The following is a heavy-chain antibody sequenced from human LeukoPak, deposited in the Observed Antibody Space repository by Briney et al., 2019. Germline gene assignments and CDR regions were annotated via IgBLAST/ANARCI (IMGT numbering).Heavy chain of an antibody. CDR2: ISSSGST. V-gene: IGHV4-61*02. Sequence: PSQTLSLTCTVSGDSISSGDYYWSWIRQPAGKGLEWIGRISSSGSTNYNPSLKSRVTISVDTSKNQFSMKLNSVTAADTAVYYCASFYCSGGSCYQYYSYYYMDVWGKGTTVTISS. J-gene: IGHJ6*03. CDR1: GDSISSGDYY. CDR3: ASFYCSGGSCYQYYSYYYMDV. D-gene: IGHD2-15*01.